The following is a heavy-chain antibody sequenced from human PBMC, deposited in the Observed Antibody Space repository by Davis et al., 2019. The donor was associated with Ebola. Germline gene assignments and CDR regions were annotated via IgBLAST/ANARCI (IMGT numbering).Heavy chain of an antibody. CDR1: GVTFRNYV. CDR3: ARARLQGVDP. D-gene: IGHD4-11*01. J-gene: IGHJ5*02. V-gene: IGHV3-23*01. CDR2: ISSSGGNS. Sequence: GESLKISCAVSGVTFRNYVMSWVRQAPGKGLEWVSSISSSGGNSFYMDSVKGRFYIDRDNSKNTVHLQMHRLRAEDTAVYYCARARLQGVDPWGQGTLVTVSS.